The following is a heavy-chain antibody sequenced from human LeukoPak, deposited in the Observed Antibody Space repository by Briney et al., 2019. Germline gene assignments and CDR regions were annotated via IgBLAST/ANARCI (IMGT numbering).Heavy chain of an antibody. Sequence: PGGSLRLSCAASGFTFSSYGMHWVRQAPGKGLEWVAVISYDGSNKYYADSVKGRFTISRDNSKNTLYLQMNSLRAEDTAVYYCAKDKGFTMIVPSYYYGMDVWGQGTTVTVSS. D-gene: IGHD3-22*01. J-gene: IGHJ6*02. CDR2: ISYDGSNK. CDR1: GFTFSSYG. CDR3: AKDKGFTMIVPSYYYGMDV. V-gene: IGHV3-30*18.